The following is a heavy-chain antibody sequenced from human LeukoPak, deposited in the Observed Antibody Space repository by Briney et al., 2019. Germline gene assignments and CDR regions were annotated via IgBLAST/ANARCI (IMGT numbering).Heavy chain of an antibody. V-gene: IGHV1-2*02. CDR1: GSTFTDYY. CDR2: INPKSGGT. Sequence: ASVTVSFKASGSTFTDYYMHWVRQAPGQGLEWMGWINPKSGGTNFAQKFQGRGTMTRDTSISTAYMEQNRLRSDDTAVYYCARAGLWDYSDSSGYHNGAFDIWGQGTMVTVSS. CDR3: ARAGLWDYSDSSGYHNGAFDI. J-gene: IGHJ3*02. D-gene: IGHD3-22*01.